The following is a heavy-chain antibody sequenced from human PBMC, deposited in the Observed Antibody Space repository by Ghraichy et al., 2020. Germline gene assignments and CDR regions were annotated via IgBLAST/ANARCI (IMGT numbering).Heavy chain of an antibody. CDR3: AREVSSGCEF. CDR1: GYSISSDYH. V-gene: IGHV4-38-2*02. Sequence: GSLRLSCAVSGYSISSDYHWGWVRQPPGKGLEWVGSIYHSGTTYYRPSLRSRVTISIDTYKNQFSLKLRSVTAADTAVYYCAREVSSGCEFWGQGTLVTVSS. J-gene: IGHJ4*02. D-gene: IGHD5-12*01. CDR2: IYHSGTT.